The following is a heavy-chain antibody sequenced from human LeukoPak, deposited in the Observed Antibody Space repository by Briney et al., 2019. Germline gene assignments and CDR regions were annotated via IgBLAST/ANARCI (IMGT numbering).Heavy chain of an antibody. J-gene: IGHJ4*02. V-gene: IGHV4-4*07. CDR2: IYHDGNT. CDR1: GGSVSNSY. D-gene: IGHD3-10*01. Sequence: SETLSLTCAVSGGSVSNSYWSWLRQPAGKGLEWIGHIYHDGNTNYNPSLQGRLTMSRDTSKNHVSLRLTSVTAADTALYYCARDDFYGSGRKSGLFDNWGQGILVIVSS. CDR3: ARDDFYGSGRKSGLFDN.